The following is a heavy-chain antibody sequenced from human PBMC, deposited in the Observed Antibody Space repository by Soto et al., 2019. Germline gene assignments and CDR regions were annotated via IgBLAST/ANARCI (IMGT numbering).Heavy chain of an antibody. CDR1: GGYFTSNY. J-gene: IGHJ4*02. CDR3: LSARFDY. Sequence: PSETLSLTCAVYGGYFTSNYWTWTRQPPGKGLEWIGEINHSGSTNYNPSLKGRVTISVDTSKNQFSLKLSSVTAADTAVYYCLSARFDYWGQGILVTVSS. CDR2: INHSGST. D-gene: IGHD6-19*01. V-gene: IGHV4-34*01.